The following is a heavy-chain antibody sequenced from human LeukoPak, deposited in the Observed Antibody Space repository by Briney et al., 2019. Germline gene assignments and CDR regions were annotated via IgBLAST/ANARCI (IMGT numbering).Heavy chain of an antibody. CDR2: INHSGST. J-gene: IGHJ3*02. D-gene: IGHD1-1*01. CDR1: GGSFSGYY. CDR3: ARDLDPAFDT. Sequence: SETLSLTCAVYGGSFSGYYWSWIRQPPGKGLEWIGEINHSGSTNYNPSLKSRVTMSVDTSKNQFSLKLSSVTAADTAVYYCARDLDPAFDTWGQGTMVTVSS. V-gene: IGHV4-34*01.